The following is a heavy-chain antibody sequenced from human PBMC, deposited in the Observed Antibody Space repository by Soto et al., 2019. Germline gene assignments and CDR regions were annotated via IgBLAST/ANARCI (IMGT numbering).Heavy chain of an antibody. CDR3: ARDRGPSSGYYPYWFDP. D-gene: IGHD3-22*01. J-gene: IGHJ5*02. Sequence: QVQLVQSWAEVKKPGSSVNVSCKASGGTFSSYAISWVRLAPGQGLEWMGEIIPIFGTANYAQKFQGRVTITADESTSTAYMELSSLRSEDTAVYYCARDRGPSSGYYPYWFDPWGQGTLVTVSS. CDR2: IIPIFGTA. V-gene: IGHV1-69*12. CDR1: GGTFSSYA.